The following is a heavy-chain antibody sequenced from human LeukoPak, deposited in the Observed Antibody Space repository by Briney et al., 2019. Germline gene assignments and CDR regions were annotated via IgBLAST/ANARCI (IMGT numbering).Heavy chain of an antibody. J-gene: IGHJ5*02. CDR1: GDSISSSRFS. V-gene: IGHV4-30-2*01. CDR2: IYHGVST. CDR3: ARAVVDVTRWFDP. Sequence: SETLTLTCEASGDSISSSRFSWSRIRQPPGKGLEAIGYIYHGVSTYYNASLKSRLTISVDRSKRHFSLRLASVAAGDTAVYFCARAVVDVTRWFDPWGQGTLVTVSS. D-gene: IGHD2-15*01.